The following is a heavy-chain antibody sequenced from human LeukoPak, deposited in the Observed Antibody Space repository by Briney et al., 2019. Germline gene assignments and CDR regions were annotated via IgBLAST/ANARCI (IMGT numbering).Heavy chain of an antibody. V-gene: IGHV4-59*01. CDR1: GDSINHFY. CDR3: ARRVES. CDR2: IYYRGST. Sequence: SETLSLTCTVSGDSINHFYWSWVRQPPGKGLEWIGYIYYRGSTNYNPSLKSRVSIPVDTSKHQFSLKLSSATVADTPIYFCARRVESWGEGTPVTVSP. J-gene: IGHJ4*02.